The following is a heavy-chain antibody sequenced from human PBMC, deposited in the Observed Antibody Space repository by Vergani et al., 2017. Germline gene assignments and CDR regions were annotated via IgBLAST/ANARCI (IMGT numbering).Heavy chain of an antibody. CDR1: GFTVSSNY. CDR3: ARSTPLAXAGSNRRAYCMDV. Sequence: EVQLMESGGGLVQPGGSLRLSCAASGFTVSSNYMSWVRQAPGKGLEWVSVIYSGGSTYYADSVKGRFTISRDNSKNTLYLQMNSLRVEDTAVYYCARSTPLAXAGSNRRAYCMDVWCQGTTVTVSS. CDR2: IYSGGST. D-gene: IGHD6-13*01. V-gene: IGHV3-66*02. J-gene: IGHJ6*02.